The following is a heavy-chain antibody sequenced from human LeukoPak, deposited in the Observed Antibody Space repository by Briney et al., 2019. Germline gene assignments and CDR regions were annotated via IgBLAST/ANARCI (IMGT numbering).Heavy chain of an antibody. Sequence: ASVKVSCEASGGTFSSYAISWVRQAPGQGLEWMGGIIPIFGTANYAQKFQGRVTITADESTSTAYMELSSLRSEDTAVYYCARDAYCSGGSCYYPFDYWGQGTLVTVSS. V-gene: IGHV1-69*13. CDR2: IIPIFGTA. J-gene: IGHJ4*02. CDR3: ARDAYCSGGSCYYPFDY. D-gene: IGHD2-15*01. CDR1: GGTFSSYA.